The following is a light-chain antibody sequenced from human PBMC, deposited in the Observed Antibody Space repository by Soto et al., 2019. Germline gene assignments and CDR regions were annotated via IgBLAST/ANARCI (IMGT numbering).Light chain of an antibody. CDR3: QQYGSSP. CDR2: GAS. CDR1: QSVSSSY. J-gene: IGKJ4*01. Sequence: SVLMQSPVTLSLSPRERATLSCRASQSVSSSYLAWYQQKPGQAPRLLIYGASSRATGIPDRFSGSGSGTDFTLTISRLEPEDFAVYYCQQYGSSPFGGGTKVDIK. V-gene: IGKV3-20*01.